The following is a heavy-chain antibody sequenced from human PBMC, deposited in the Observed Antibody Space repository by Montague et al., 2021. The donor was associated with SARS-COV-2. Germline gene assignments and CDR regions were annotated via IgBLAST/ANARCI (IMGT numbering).Heavy chain of an antibody. CDR3: ARDQAAKISFKGAFDI. J-gene: IGHJ3*02. D-gene: IGHD3-3*01. CDR1: GGSISSYY. V-gene: IGHV4-59*01. CDR2: IYYSGTT. Sequence: SETLSLTCTVYGGSISSYYWNWIRETPGKGLEWFGYIYYSGTTNYNPSLKSRVTISLDTPKNQFSRNLNSVTAADTAIYYCARDQAAKISFKGAFDIWGQGRMVTVSS.